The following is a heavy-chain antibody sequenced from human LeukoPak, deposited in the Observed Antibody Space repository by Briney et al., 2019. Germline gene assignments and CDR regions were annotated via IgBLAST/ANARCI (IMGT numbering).Heavy chain of an antibody. J-gene: IGHJ4*02. D-gene: IGHD1-26*01. CDR2: INPNSGGT. CDR1: GYTFTGCY. V-gene: IGHV1-2*02. CDR3: ARGDSGSSPPSDY. Sequence: ASVKVSCKASGYTFTGCYMHWVRQAPGQGLEWMGWINPNSGGTNYAQKFQGRVTITRNTSISTAYMELSSLRSEDTAVYYCARGDSGSSPPSDYWGQGTLVTVSS.